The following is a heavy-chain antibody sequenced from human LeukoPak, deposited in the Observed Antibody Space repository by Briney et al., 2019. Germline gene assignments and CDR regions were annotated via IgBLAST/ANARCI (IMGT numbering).Heavy chain of an antibody. CDR1: GFTFSSYA. J-gene: IGHJ3*02. Sequence: GGSLRLSCAASGFTFSSYAMSWVRQAPGMGLEWVSAISGSGGSTYYADSVKGRFTISRDNSKNPLYLQMNSLRAEDTAVYYFSKDTYYFLAAFYTRAFDIWGQGTMVTVSS. CDR3: SKDTYYFLAAFYTRAFDI. CDR2: ISGSGGST. V-gene: IGHV3-23*01. D-gene: IGHD3/OR15-3a*01.